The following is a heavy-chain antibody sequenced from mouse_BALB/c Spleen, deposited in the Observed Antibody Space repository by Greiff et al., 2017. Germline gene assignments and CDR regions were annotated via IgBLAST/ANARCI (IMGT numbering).Heavy chain of an antibody. Sequence: VQLQESGPELVKPGASVRISCKASGYTFTSYYIHWVKQRPGQGLEWIGWIYPGNVNTKYNEKFKGKATLTADKSSSTAYMQLSSLTSEDSAVYFCARDGNYAFDYWGQGTTLTVSS. CDR2: IYPGNVNT. CDR3: ARDGNYAFDY. V-gene: IGHV1S56*01. CDR1: GYTFTSYY. J-gene: IGHJ2*01. D-gene: IGHD2-1*01.